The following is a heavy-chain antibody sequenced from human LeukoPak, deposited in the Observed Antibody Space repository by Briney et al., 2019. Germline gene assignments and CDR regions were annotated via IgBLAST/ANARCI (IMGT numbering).Heavy chain of an antibody. V-gene: IGHV4-59*12. CDR1: GGSISSYY. D-gene: IGHD2-15*01. CDR2: IYYSGST. CDR3: ARAPKPLGYCSGGSCHHYAFDI. Sequence: SETLSLTCTVSGGSISSYYWSWIRQPPGKGLEWIGYIYYSGSTYYNPSLKSRVTISVDTSKNQFSLKLSSVTAADTAVYYCARAPKPLGYCSGGSCHHYAFDIWGQGTMVTVSS. J-gene: IGHJ3*02.